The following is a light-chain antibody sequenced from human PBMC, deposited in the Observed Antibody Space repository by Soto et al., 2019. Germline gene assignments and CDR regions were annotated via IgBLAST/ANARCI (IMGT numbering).Light chain of an antibody. CDR2: GAP. Sequence: EIVLTQSPGSLSLSPGERATLSCRASQCVDSTFFAWYQKKSGQAPRLLIYGAPKRGTGVPASFSGSGSGTDFTLPISILGPEDVAVYYCQQYMSSLTFGQRTKVEI. CDR3: QQYMSSLT. J-gene: IGKJ1*01. V-gene: IGKV3-20*01. CDR1: QCVDSTF.